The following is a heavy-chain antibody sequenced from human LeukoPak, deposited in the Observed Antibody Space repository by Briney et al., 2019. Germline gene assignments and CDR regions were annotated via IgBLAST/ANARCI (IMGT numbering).Heavy chain of an antibody. D-gene: IGHD5-12*01. Sequence: GGSLRLSCAASGFTFSSYSMNWVRQAPGKGLEWVSSISSSSSYIYYADPVKGRLTISRDNAKNSLYLQMNSLRAEDTAVYYCARGAIGYSGTGAFDIWGQGTMVTVSS. CDR3: ARGAIGYSGTGAFDI. CDR2: ISSSSSYI. CDR1: GFTFSSYS. J-gene: IGHJ3*02. V-gene: IGHV3-21*01.